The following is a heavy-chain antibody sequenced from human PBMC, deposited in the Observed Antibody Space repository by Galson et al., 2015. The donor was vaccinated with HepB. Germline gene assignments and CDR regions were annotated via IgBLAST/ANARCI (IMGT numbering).Heavy chain of an antibody. CDR1: GFTFNSYW. D-gene: IGHD6-19*01. V-gene: IGHV3-7*01. CDR2: IKQDGSEK. CDR3: ARDLRCSGWYVDY. J-gene: IGHJ4*02. Sequence: SLRLSCAASGFTFNSYWMSWVRQAPGKGLEWVANIKQDGSEKYYVDSVKGRFTIFRDNAKNSLYLQMNSLRAEDTAVYYCARDLRCSGWYVDYWGQGTLVTVSS.